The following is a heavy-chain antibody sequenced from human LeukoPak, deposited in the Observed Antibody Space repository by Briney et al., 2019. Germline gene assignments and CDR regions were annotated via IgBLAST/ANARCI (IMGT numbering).Heavy chain of an antibody. CDR3: ARESHNYYGSGSYFDY. V-gene: IGHV3-53*01. CDR1: GFTVSSNY. Sequence: GGSLRPSCAASGFTVSSNYMSWVRQAPGKGLEWVSVIYSGGSTYYADSVKGRFTISRDNSKNTLYLQMNSLRAEDTAVYYCARESHNYYGSGSYFDYWGQGTLVTVSS. CDR2: IYSGGST. D-gene: IGHD3-10*01. J-gene: IGHJ4*02.